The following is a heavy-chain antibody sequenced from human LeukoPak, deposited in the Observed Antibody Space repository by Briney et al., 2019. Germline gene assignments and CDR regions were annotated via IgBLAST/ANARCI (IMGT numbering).Heavy chain of an antibody. CDR2: IRSKAYGGTT. Sequence: GGSLRLSCTASGFTFGDYAMSWVRQATGKGLEWVGFIRSKAYGGTTEYAASVKGRFTISRDDSKSIAYLQMNSLKTEDTAVYYCTGPDYSSKGPVDYWGQGTLVTVSS. V-gene: IGHV3-49*04. CDR3: TGPDYSSKGPVDY. CDR1: GFTFGDYA. D-gene: IGHD6-13*01. J-gene: IGHJ4*02.